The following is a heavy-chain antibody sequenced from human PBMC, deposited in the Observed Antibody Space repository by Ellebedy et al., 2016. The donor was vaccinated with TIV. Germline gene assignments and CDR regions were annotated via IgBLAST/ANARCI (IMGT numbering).Heavy chain of an antibody. V-gene: IGHV1-8*01. CDR2: VNPNSGKT. D-gene: IGHD3-22*01. Sequence: AASVKVSCKASGYTFNSYEIYWVRQAPGQGLECVGWVNPNSGKTDFAQNFQGRVTLTTNTSITTAYMELSSLTSGDTAVYYCARGNYYDINAYPWFNPWGQGTLVTVSS. CDR3: ARGNYYDINAYPWFNP. J-gene: IGHJ5*02. CDR1: GYTFNSYE.